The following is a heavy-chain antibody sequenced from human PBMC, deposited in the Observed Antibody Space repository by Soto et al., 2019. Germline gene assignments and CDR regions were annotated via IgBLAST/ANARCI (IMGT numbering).Heavy chain of an antibody. CDR3: ERGSISPGVDY. CDR1: GFTFSQHW. V-gene: IGHV3-74*01. J-gene: IGHJ4*02. D-gene: IGHD3-10*01. Sequence: PGGSLRLSCAASGFTFSQHWMHWVRQAPGKGLVSVSAIKSDGSSRIYADSVKGRFTISRDNAKNTLYLQMNSLRLEDTAVYFCERGSISPGVDYWGQVNPVTVSS. CDR2: IKSDGSSR.